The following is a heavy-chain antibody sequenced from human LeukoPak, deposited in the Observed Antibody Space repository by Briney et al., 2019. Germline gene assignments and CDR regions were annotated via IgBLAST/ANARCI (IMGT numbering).Heavy chain of an antibody. CDR2: ISWNSGSI. J-gene: IGHJ4*02. CDR1: GLTFDDYA. Sequence: GGSLRLSCAASGLTFDDYAMHWVRQAPGKGLEWVSGISWNSGSIGYADSVKGRFTISRDNAKNSLYLQMNSLRAEDMALYYCAKDSGIQSFDYWGQGTLVTVSS. V-gene: IGHV3-9*03. D-gene: IGHD5-18*01. CDR3: AKDSGIQSFDY.